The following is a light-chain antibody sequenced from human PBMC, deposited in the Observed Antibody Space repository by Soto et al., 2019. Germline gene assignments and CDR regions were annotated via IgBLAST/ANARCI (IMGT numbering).Light chain of an antibody. Sequence: IELTRSPCTLSSSPCDRATLSCMASQRVSSSLAWYQHKPGQALRLLIYGASTRATGIPARFSGSGSGTEFTLTISSLQSADFAVYYCQQYNYRPPWTFGGGTKVDI. J-gene: IGKJ4*02. CDR3: QQYNYRPPWT. CDR2: GAS. V-gene: IGKV3-15*01. CDR1: QRVSSS.